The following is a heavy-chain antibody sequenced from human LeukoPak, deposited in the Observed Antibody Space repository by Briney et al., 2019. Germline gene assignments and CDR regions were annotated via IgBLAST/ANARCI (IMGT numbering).Heavy chain of an antibody. CDR1: GYTFATYF. CDR2: IKPNSGVT. CDR3: ARPTYCGSNCYFNFDY. J-gene: IGHJ4*02. Sequence: GASVKVSCKTSGYTFATYFMHWVRQAPGQGLEWMGYIKPNSGVTNYAQKFRGRVTMTWDTSISTANIELSGLTSDDTAIYYCARPTYCGSNCYFNFDYWGQGTLVTVSS. D-gene: IGHD2-21*02. V-gene: IGHV1-2*02.